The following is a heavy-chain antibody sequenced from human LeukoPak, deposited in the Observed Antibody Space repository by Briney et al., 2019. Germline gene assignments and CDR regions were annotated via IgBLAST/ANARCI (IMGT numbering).Heavy chain of an antibody. CDR2: ISAYNGNT. Sequence: GASVKVSCKTSGYSFTAFYIHWVRQAPGQGLEWMGWISAYNGNTNYAQKLQGRVTMTTDTSTSTAYMELRSLRSDDTAVYYCATASGYDQGDYWGQGTLVTVSS. D-gene: IGHD5-12*01. J-gene: IGHJ4*02. V-gene: IGHV1-18*04. CDR1: GYSFTAFY. CDR3: ATASGYDQGDY.